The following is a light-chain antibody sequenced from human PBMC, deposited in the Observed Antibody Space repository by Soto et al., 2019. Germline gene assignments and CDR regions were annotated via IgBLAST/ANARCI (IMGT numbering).Light chain of an antibody. V-gene: IGLV2-23*01. CDR1: SSDVGSYNL. Sequence: QSVLTQPASVSGSPGQSITISCTGTSSDVGSYNLVSWYQQHPGKAPKLMIYEDSKRPSGVSDRFSGSKSGNTASLTISGLQAEDVADYYCCSYAGSSTLYVFGTGTKVTVL. J-gene: IGLJ1*01. CDR2: EDS. CDR3: CSYAGSSTLYV.